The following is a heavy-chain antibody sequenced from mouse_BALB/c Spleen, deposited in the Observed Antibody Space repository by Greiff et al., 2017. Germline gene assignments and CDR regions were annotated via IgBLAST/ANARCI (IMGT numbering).Heavy chain of an antibody. CDR2: ILPGSGST. V-gene: IGHV1-9*01. CDR1: GYTFSSYW. CDR3: ARCYDGDAMDY. J-gene: IGHJ4*01. D-gene: IGHD2-12*01. Sequence: VMLVESGAELMKPGASVKISCKATGYTFSSYWIEWVKQRSGHGLEWIGEILPGSGSTNYNEKFKGKATFTADTSSNTAYMQLSSLTSEDSAVYYCARCYDGDAMDYWGQGTSVTVSS.